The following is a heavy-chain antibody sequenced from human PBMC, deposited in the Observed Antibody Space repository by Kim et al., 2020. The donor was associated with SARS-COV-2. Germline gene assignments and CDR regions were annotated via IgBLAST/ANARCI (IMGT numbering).Heavy chain of an antibody. J-gene: IGHJ4*02. CDR1: GFTFSSYA. CDR2: ISYDGSNK. V-gene: IGHV3-30*04. D-gene: IGHD4-17*01. CDR3: ARYGQDY. Sequence: GGSLRLSCAASGFTFSSYAMHWVRQAPGKGLEWVAVISYDGSNKYYADSVKGRFTISRDNSKNTLYLQMNSLRAEDTAVYYCARYGQDYWGQGTLVTVSS.